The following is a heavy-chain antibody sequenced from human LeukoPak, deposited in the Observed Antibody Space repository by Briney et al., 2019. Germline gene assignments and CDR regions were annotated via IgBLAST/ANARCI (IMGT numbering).Heavy chain of an antibody. CDR1: GGSISSRSYY. CDR3: ASVDYDLAFDM. D-gene: IGHD3-22*01. CDR2: IYYSGST. V-gene: IGHV4-39*07. J-gene: IGHJ3*02. Sequence: SETLSLTCTVSGGSISSRSYYWGWIRQPPGTGLEWIGSIYYSGSTYYNPSLKSRVTISVDTSKNQFSLKLSSVTAADTAVYYCASVDYDLAFDMWGQGTMVTVSS.